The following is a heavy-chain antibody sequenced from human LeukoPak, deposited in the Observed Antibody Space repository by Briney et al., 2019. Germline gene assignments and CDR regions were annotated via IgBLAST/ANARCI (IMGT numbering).Heavy chain of an antibody. Sequence: PGGSLRLSCAASGFTFTSYAMSWVRQAPGKGLEWVSGVSVSGGTTHHADSVKGRFTISRDNSKNTLYLQMNSLRADDTAVYYCAKEAHLYDILTGYHYYFDYWGQGTLVTVSS. V-gene: IGHV3-23*01. CDR1: GFTFTSYA. D-gene: IGHD3-9*01. J-gene: IGHJ4*02. CDR3: AKEAHLYDILTGYHYYFDY. CDR2: VSVSGGTT.